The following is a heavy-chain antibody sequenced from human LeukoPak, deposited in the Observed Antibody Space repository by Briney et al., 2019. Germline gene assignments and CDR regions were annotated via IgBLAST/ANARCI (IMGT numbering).Heavy chain of an antibody. V-gene: IGHV4-4*08. CDR3: ARRLGIDYYDGSGSYYYYYYMDV. D-gene: IGHD3-22*01. CDR2: IYTSGST. CDR1: GGSTSSYY. J-gene: IGHJ6*03. Sequence: SETLSLTCTVSGGSTSSYYWSWIREPPGKGLEGIGYIYTSGSTNYYTYLKSRVTISVDTSKNQFSLKLSSVTAADTAVYYCARRLGIDYYDGSGSYYYYYYMDVWGKGTTVTVSS.